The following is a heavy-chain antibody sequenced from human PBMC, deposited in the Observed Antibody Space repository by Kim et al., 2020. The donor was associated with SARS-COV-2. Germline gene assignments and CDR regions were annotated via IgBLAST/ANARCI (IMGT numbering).Heavy chain of an antibody. Sequence: SETLTLTCAAYGGFFSGYYWSWIRQPPGKGLEWVGDINHSGSTNYIPSLKSRVIILVDTSKNRFFLKLSSWTAVDTAVYYCSRGLSNWNTGGAFGIWGQG. CDR2: INHSGST. CDR1: GGFFSGYY. J-gene: IGHJ3*02. V-gene: IGHV4-34*01. D-gene: IGHD1-20*01. CDR3: SRGLSNWNTGGAFGI.